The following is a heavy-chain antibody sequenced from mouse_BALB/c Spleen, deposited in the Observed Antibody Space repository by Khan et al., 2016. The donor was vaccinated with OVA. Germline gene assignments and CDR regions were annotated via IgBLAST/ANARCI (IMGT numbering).Heavy chain of an antibody. V-gene: IGHV3-2*02. Sequence: EVQLQESGPGLVKPSQSLSLTCTVTGYSITSDYAWNWIRQFPGNKLEWLGFISYSGKTNYNPSLKGRISITRDTSKNQFFLQLNSVTTEDTATYYCARICGGDFDYWGQGTTLTVSS. CDR3: ARICGGDFDY. CDR1: GYSITSDYA. J-gene: IGHJ2*01. CDR2: ISYSGKT.